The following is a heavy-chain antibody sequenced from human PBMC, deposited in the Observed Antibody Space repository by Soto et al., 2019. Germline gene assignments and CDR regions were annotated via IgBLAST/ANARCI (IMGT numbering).Heavy chain of an antibody. CDR1: GFTFSDYF. CDR2: ISGSSDNI. J-gene: IGHJ5*02. Sequence: QVQLVESGGGVVKPAESLRLSCAASGFTFSDYFMSWIRQAPGKGLEWVSFISGSSDNIKYADSVKGRFTISRDNAKNSLYLQMNSLRAEDTAVYYCVRDSARIVVVPRVDGDNWLDPWGQGTLVTVSS. D-gene: IGHD2-2*01. CDR3: VRDSARIVVVPRVDGDNWLDP. V-gene: IGHV3-11*06.